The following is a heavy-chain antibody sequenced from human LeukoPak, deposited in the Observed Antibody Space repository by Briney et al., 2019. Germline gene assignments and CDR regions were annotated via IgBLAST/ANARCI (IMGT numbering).Heavy chain of an antibody. CDR2: ISYDGSNK. J-gene: IGHJ4*02. CDR1: GFTFSSYG. CDR3: ARISYGGQFDY. Sequence: RSGGSLRLSCAASGFTFSSYGMHWVRQVPGKGLEWVAVISYDGSNKYYADSVKGRFTISRDNSKNTLYLQMNSLRAEDTAVYYCARISYGGQFDYWGQGTLVTVSS. V-gene: IGHV3-30*03. D-gene: IGHD4-23*01.